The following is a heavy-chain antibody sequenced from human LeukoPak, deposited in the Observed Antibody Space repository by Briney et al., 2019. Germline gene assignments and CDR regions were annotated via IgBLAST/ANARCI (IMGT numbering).Heavy chain of an antibody. J-gene: IGHJ6*04. V-gene: IGHV3-48*03. Sequence: PGGSLRLSCAASGFTFSSYEMNWVRQAAGKGLEWVSYISSSGSTIYYADSVKGRFTISRDNAKNSLYLQMNSLRAEDTAVYYCARPIIYYYYGMDVWGKGTTVTVSS. CDR2: ISSSGSTI. CDR1: GFTFSSYE. CDR3: ARPIIYYYYGMDV.